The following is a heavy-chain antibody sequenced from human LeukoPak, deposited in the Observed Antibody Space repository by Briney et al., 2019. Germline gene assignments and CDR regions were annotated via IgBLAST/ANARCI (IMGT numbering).Heavy chain of an antibody. V-gene: IGHV3-11*01. CDR2: ISNSGSTI. CDR1: GITFSDYY. Sequence: GGSLRLSCAVSGITFSDYYMSWIRQAPGKGLEWVSYISNSGSTIYCADSVKGRFTISRDNAKNSLYLQMNSLTVEDTAVYYCASDASGAFDIRGQGTMVTVSS. J-gene: IGHJ3*02. D-gene: IGHD1-26*01. CDR3: ASDASGAFDI.